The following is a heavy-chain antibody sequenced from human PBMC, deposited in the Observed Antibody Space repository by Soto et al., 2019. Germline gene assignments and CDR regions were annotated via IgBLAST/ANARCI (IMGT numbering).Heavy chain of an antibody. Sequence: ASVKVSCKVSGYTLTELSMHWVRQAPGKGLEWMGGFDPEDGETIYAQKFQGRVTMTEDTSTDTAYMELSSLRSEDTAVYYCATGYYDSSGYNWFDPWGQGTLVTVSS. D-gene: IGHD3-22*01. J-gene: IGHJ5*02. CDR3: ATGYYDSSGYNWFDP. CDR2: FDPEDGET. CDR1: GYTLTELS. V-gene: IGHV1-24*01.